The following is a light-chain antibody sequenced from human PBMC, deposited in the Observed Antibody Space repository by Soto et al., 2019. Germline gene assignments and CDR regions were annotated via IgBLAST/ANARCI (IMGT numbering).Light chain of an antibody. CDR1: RSISNW. J-gene: IGKJ4*01. CDR3: QQYGSFSPIT. CDR2: DPS. V-gene: IGKV1-5*01. Sequence: DIQMTQSPSTLSASVGDRVTITCRASRSISNWLAWYQQRQGIAPKLLVFDPSIFQSAVPSRFSGSQSGTEPTLSISRLQTDDFASYYCQQYGSFSPITFGGGTKV.